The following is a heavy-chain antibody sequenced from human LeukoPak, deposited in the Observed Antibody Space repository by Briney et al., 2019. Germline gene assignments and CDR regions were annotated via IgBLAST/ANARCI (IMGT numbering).Heavy chain of an antibody. CDR3: AALGGSYTHYYYYMDV. CDR2: VDPEDGEA. CDR1: GYTFTDYY. V-gene: IGHV1-69-2*01. D-gene: IGHD1-26*01. Sequence: ASVKVSCKASGYTFTDYYMHWVQQAPGKGLEWMGRVDPEDGEAIYAEKFQGRVTITADTSTDTAYMELSSLRSEDTAVYYCAALGGSYTHYYYYMDVWGKGTTVTVSS. J-gene: IGHJ6*03.